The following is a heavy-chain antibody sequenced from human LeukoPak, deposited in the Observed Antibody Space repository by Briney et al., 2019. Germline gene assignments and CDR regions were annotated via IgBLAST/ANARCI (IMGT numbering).Heavy chain of an antibody. J-gene: IGHJ4*02. CDR1: GGSITSSNYY. CDR2: FYYSGST. V-gene: IGHV4-39*01. D-gene: IGHD3-10*01. Sequence: ASETLSLTCTVSGGSITSSNYYWGWIRQPPGKGLEWIGSFYYSGSTNYNPSLKSRATISVDTSKNQFSLKLSSVTAADTAAYYCVYYYGSGSVEYWGQGTLVTVSS. CDR3: VYYYGSGSVEY.